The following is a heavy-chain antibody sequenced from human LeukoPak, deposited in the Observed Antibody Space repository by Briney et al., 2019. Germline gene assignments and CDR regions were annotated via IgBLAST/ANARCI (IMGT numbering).Heavy chain of an antibody. CDR2: THYSGST. CDR1: GVSISSYY. Sequence: SETLSLTCTVSGVSISSYYWSWIRQPPGKGLEWIGYTHYSGSTNYNPSLKSRVAISLDTSKNQFSLKLSSVTAADTAIYYCARWYTSGWYGWFDPWGQGTLVTVSS. J-gene: IGHJ5*02. CDR3: ARWYTSGWYGWFDP. V-gene: IGHV4-59*08. D-gene: IGHD6-19*01.